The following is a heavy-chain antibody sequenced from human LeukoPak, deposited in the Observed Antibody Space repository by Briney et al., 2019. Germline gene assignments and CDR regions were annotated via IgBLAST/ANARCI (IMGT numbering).Heavy chain of an antibody. CDR1: GGSISSYY. CDR3: ARGIGDLETQYFQH. D-gene: IGHD2/OR15-2a*01. CDR2: IYYSGST. V-gene: IGHV4-59*12. J-gene: IGHJ1*01. Sequence: PSETLSLTCTVSGGSISSYYWSWIRQPPGKGLEWIGYIYYSGSTNYNPSLKSRVTISVDMSKKQFSLKLSSVTAADTAVYYCARGIGDLETQYFQHWGQGTLVTVSS.